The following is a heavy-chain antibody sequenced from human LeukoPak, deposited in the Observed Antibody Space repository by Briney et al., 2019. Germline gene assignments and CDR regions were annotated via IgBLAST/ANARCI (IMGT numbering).Heavy chain of an antibody. Sequence: PGRSLSLSCAASGFPFSSYAMHWVRQAPGKGLGWVAVISYDGSNKYYADSVKGRFTISRDNSKNTLYLQMNSLRAEDTAVYYCARDSGTTGTFDYWGQGTLVTVSS. CDR3: ARDSGTTGTFDY. J-gene: IGHJ4*02. D-gene: IGHD1-7*01. V-gene: IGHV3-30-3*01. CDR1: GFPFSSYA. CDR2: ISYDGSNK.